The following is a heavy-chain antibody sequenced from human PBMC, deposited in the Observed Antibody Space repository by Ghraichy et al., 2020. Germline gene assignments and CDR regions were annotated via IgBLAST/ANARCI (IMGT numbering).Heavy chain of an antibody. D-gene: IGHD6-19*01. Sequence: GGSLRLSCAASGLTFSSYAMSWVRQAPGKGLEWVSAISGSGASTYYADSVKGRFTISRDNAKNTLYLQMNSLRAEDTAVYYCAKDLQQWPVLGFDYWGQGTLVTVSS. J-gene: IGHJ4*02. CDR3: AKDLQQWPVLGFDY. CDR1: GLTFSSYA. V-gene: IGHV3-23*01. CDR2: ISGSGAST.